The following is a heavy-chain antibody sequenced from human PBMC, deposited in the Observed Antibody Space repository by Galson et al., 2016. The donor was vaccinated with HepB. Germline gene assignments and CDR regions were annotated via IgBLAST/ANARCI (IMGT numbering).Heavy chain of an antibody. V-gene: IGHV5-51*01. CDR1: GYSFTTYW. Sequence: QSGAEVKKPGESLKISCKGSGYSFTTYWIVWVRQMPGKGLEWMGIIYPGDSDTRYSPSFQGQVTISAAKSISTAYLQWSSLKASDTAMYYCARHGDIVVVSFDYWGQGTLVTVSS. D-gene: IGHD2-2*01. CDR3: ARHGDIVVVSFDY. J-gene: IGHJ4*02. CDR2: IYPGDSDT.